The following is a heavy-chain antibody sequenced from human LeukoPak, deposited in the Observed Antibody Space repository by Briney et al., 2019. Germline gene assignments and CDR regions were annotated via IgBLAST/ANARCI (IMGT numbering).Heavy chain of an antibody. V-gene: IGHV1-8*02. CDR3: AIWGLDSSGPAISYNWFDP. D-gene: IGHD6-19*01. CDR1: GYTFTSYD. J-gene: IGHJ5*02. CDR2: MNPNSGNT. Sequence: ASVKVSCKASGYTFTSYDINWVRQATGQGLEWMGWMNPNSGNTGYAQKFQGRVTMTRNTSISTAYMELSSLRSEDTAVYYCAIWGLDSSGPAISYNWFDPWGQGTLVTVSS.